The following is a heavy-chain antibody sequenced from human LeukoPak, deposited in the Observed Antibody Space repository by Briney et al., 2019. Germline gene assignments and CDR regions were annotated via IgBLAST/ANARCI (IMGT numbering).Heavy chain of an antibody. V-gene: IGHV3-30-3*01. CDR2: ISYDGTNK. CDR3: AKDRGIAARPGDY. J-gene: IGHJ4*02. Sequence: PGGSLRLSCAASGFTFSNYAMHWVRQAPGKGLEWVAVISYDGTNKYYADSVKGRFTISRDNSKNTLYLQMNSLRAEDTAVYYCAKDRGIAARPGDYWGQGTLVTVSS. CDR1: GFTFSNYA. D-gene: IGHD6-6*01.